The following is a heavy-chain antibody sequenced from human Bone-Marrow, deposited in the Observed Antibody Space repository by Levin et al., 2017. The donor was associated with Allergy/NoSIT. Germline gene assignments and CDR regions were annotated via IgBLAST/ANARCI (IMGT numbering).Heavy chain of an antibody. V-gene: IGHV6-1*01. Sequence: ASETLSLTCAISGASVSSNRAAWNWIRQSPSRGLEWLGRTYYRSKWYNDYAVSLKGRITINADTSENQFSLQLNSVTPEDTAVYYCARDRGAYCSGGDCYQHFDPWGQGTLVTVSS. D-gene: IGHD2-15*01. J-gene: IGHJ5*02. CDR3: ARDRGAYCSGGDCYQHFDP. CDR2: TYYRSKWYN. CDR1: GASVSSNRAA.